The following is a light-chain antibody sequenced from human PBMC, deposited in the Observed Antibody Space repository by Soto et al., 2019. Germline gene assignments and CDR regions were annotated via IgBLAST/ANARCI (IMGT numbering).Light chain of an antibody. CDR3: KSYAGSNTYV. J-gene: IGLJ1*01. CDR2: EVV. CDR1: KNDVGFYDF. V-gene: IGLV2-8*01. Sequence: QSALTQPPSASGSPGQSVTISCTGTKNDVGFYDFVSWYQHHPGKAPRLIIYEVVQRPSGAPDRFSGSKSGNTASLTVSGLQAADEADYFCKSYAGSNTYVFGSGTKLTVL.